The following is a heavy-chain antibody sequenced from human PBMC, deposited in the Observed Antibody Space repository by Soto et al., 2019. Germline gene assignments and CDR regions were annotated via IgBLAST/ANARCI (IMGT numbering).Heavy chain of an antibody. D-gene: IGHD3-9*01. J-gene: IGHJ6*02. CDR3: AGEGLRYFDLLGPDYYYGVDV. CDR1: GFTLSRYE. CDR2: ISSSGSTI. Sequence: GGSLRLSCAASGFTLSRYEMNWVRQAPGKGLEWVSYISSSGSTIYYADSVKGRLTISRDNAKNSLYLQMNSLRAEDTAVYYCAGEGLRYFDLLGPDYYYGVDVWGQGTTVTVSS. V-gene: IGHV3-48*03.